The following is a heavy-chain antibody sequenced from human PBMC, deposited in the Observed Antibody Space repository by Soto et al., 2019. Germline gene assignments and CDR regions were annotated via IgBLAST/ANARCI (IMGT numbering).Heavy chain of an antibody. CDR2: IWYDGSNK. V-gene: IGHV3-33*01. D-gene: IGHD4-17*01. J-gene: IGHJ4*02. CDR3: ARDDYGDYSYFDY. Sequence: QVQLVESGGGVVQPGRSLRLSCAASGFTFSNYGMHWVRQAPGKGLEWVAVIWYDGSNKYYADSVKGRFTISRDNSKNTLYLQMNSLRAEDTAVYYCARDDYGDYSYFDYWGQGTLVAVSS. CDR1: GFTFSNYG.